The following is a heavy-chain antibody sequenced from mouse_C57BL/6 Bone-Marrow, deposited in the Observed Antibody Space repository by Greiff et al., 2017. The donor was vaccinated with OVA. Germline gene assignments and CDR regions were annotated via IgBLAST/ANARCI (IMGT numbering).Heavy chain of an antibody. J-gene: IGHJ3*01. CDR3: ARGGGLDH. V-gene: IGHV1-82*01. CDR1: GYAFSSSW. Sequence: QVQLQQSGPELVKPGASVKISCKASGYAFSSSWMTWVKQRPGKGLEWIGRIYPGDGDTNYNGKFKGKATLTADKSSSTAYMQLSSLTSEDSAVYFCARGGGLDHWGQGTLVTVSA. CDR2: IYPGDGDT. D-gene: IGHD3-3*01.